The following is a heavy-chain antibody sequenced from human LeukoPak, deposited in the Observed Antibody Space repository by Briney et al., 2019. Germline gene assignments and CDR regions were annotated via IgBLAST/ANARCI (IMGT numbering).Heavy chain of an antibody. Sequence: SETLSLTCTVSGGSISSSSYYRGWIRQPPGKGLEWIGYIYYSGSTNYNPSLKSRVTISVDTSKNQFSLKLSSVTAADTAVYYCAKIVTVWYFDLWGRGTLVTVSS. J-gene: IGHJ2*01. V-gene: IGHV4-61*05. D-gene: IGHD1-26*01. CDR3: AKIVTVWYFDL. CDR1: GGSISSSSYY. CDR2: IYYSGST.